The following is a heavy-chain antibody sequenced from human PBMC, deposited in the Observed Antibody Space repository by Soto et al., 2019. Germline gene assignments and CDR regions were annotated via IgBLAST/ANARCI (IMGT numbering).Heavy chain of an antibody. CDR1: GGSISSGDYY. J-gene: IGHJ4*02. Sequence: QVQLQESGPGLVKPSQTLSLTCTVSGGSISSGDYYWSWIRQLPGKDLAWIAYIYDNGNIYYTPSLKSRATISLDTSRNQFFLNLNSVTAADTAVYYCARDVGSSHGPGHPHYFDYWGQGTLVTVSS. V-gene: IGHV4-31*03. D-gene: IGHD2-2*01. CDR2: IYDNGNI. CDR3: ARDVGSSHGPGHPHYFDY.